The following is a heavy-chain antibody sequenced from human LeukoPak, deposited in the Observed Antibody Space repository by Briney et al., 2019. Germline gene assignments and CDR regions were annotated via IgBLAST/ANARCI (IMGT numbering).Heavy chain of an antibody. CDR1: GGSISSSSYY. Sequence: SETLSLTCTVSGGSISSSSYYWGWIRQPPGKGLEWIGSIYYSGSTYYNPSLKSRVTISVDTSKNQFSLKLRSVTAADTAVYYCARLYPGVVTPWGQGTLVTVSS. CDR3: ARLYPGVVTP. V-gene: IGHV4-39*01. CDR2: IYYSGST. J-gene: IGHJ5*02. D-gene: IGHD2-21*02.